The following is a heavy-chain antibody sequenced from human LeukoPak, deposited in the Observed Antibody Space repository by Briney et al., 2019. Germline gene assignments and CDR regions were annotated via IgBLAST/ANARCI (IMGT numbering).Heavy chain of an antibody. CDR3: ARGWLQFSSDAFDI. Sequence: SETLSLTCTVSGGSISSYYWSWIRQPPGKGLEWIGYMDYSGSTNYNPSLKSQVTISVDTSKNQFSLNLSSVTAADTAVYYCARGWLQFSSDAFDIWGQGTMVTVSS. V-gene: IGHV4-59*01. D-gene: IGHD5-24*01. CDR2: MDYSGST. CDR1: GGSISSYY. J-gene: IGHJ3*02.